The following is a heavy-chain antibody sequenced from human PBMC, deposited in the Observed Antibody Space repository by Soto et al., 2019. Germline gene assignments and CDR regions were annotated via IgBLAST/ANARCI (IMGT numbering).Heavy chain of an antibody. D-gene: IGHD1-26*01. CDR3: ARDYRAD. J-gene: IGHJ4*02. Sequence: GGSLRLSCAASGLTFSSFWMSWVRQAPGKGPEWVASINQDGNNKHYVDSVKGRFTISRDNAENSLYLQMNSLRAEDTAVYYCARDYRADWGPGTLVTVSS. V-gene: IGHV3-7*01. CDR2: INQDGNNK. CDR1: GLTFSSFW.